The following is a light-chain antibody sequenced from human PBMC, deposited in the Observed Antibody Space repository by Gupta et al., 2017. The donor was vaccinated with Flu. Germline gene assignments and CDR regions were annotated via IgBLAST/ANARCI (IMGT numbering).Light chain of an antibody. V-gene: IGKV3-15*01. CDR1: QSVSSN. CDR2: GAS. Sequence: EIVMTQSPVTLSVSPGERATLSCRASQSVSSNLAWYQQKPGQAPRLLIYGASTRATGIPARFSGSGSGTEFTLTISSLQSEDFAVYYCQQYDNWPPFTFGPGTQVEIK. CDR3: QQYDNWPPFT. J-gene: IGKJ3*01.